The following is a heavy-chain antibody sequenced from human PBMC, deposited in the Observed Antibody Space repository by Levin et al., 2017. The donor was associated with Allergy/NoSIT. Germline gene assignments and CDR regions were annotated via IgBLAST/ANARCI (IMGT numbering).Heavy chain of an antibody. D-gene: IGHD3-22*01. Sequence: ESLKISCAVAGGSVSTYYWSWIRQPPGKGLEWIGYLYYSGSTNYNPSLKSRVTISIDTSKNQFSLKLNSVTAADTAVYYCASSSGYSDSSGYFLSYFDFWGQGILVTVSS. CDR2: LYYSGST. V-gene: IGHV4-59*02. CDR1: GGSVSTYY. CDR3: ASSSGYSDSSGYFLSYFDF. J-gene: IGHJ4*02.